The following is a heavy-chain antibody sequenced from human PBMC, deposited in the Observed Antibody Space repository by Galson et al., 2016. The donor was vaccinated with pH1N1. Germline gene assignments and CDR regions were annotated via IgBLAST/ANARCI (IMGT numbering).Heavy chain of an antibody. CDR3: IRDLGRLRDF. CDR1: GHIFTRDY. CDR2: IDPSNGGT. J-gene: IGHJ4*02. D-gene: IGHD7-27*01. V-gene: IGHV1-46*03. Sequence: SVKVSCKASGHIFTRDYFHWVRQAPGQGLEWMGVIDPSNGGTTFAQKFQGLVTMTRDTSTSTVYMEVSGLKSDDTAVYYCIRDLGRLRDFWGQGTLVTVSS.